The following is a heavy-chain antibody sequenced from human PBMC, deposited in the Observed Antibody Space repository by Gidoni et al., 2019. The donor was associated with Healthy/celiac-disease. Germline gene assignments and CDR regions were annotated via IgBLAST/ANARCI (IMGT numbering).Heavy chain of an antibody. Sequence: EVQLLESGGGLVQPGGSLRLSCAASGFTFSSYAMSWVRQAPGKGLEWVSAISGSGGSTYYADSVKGRFTISRDNSKNTLYLQMNSLRAEDTAVYYCAKDGDRGGVVVPAAMGVDYWGQGTLVTVSS. J-gene: IGHJ4*02. D-gene: IGHD2-2*01. CDR3: AKDGDRGGVVVPAAMGVDY. V-gene: IGHV3-23*01. CDR1: GFTFSSYA. CDR2: ISGSGGST.